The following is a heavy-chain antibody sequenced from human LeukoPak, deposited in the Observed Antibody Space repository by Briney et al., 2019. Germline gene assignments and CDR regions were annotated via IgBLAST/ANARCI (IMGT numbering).Heavy chain of an antibody. CDR2: ISSSSSYI. V-gene: IGHV3-21*01. Sequence: GGSLRLSCAASGFTFSSYSMNWVRQAPGKELEWVSSISSSSSYIYYADSVKGRFTISRDNAKNSLYLQMNSLRAEDTAVYYCARDCGGDCSGMDVWGQGTTVTVSS. D-gene: IGHD2-21*01. CDR1: GFTFSSYS. CDR3: ARDCGGDCSGMDV. J-gene: IGHJ6*02.